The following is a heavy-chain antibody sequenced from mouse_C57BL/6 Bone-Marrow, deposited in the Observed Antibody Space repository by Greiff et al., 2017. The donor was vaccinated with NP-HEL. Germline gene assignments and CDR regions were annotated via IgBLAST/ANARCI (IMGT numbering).Heavy chain of an antibody. J-gene: IGHJ1*03. CDR2: IYPGGGYT. V-gene: IGHV1-63*01. D-gene: IGHD2-3*01. CDR1: GYTFTSYW. CDR3: ARMDGYPCWYFGV. Sequence: VKLEQPGAELVRPGTSVKMSCKASGYTFTSYWIGWVKQRPGHGLEWIGDIYPGGGYTNYNEKFKGKATLTVDKSSSTAYMQFSSLTSEDSASYDCARMDGYPCWYFGVWGTGTTVTVSS.